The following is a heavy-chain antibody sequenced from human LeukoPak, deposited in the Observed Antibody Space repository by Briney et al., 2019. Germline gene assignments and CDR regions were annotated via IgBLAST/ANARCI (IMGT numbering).Heavy chain of an antibody. D-gene: IGHD5-24*01. CDR1: GYTFIGYY. CDR2: INANRGGT. CDR3: ARVIGSRSGWLQFLY. Sequence: VSVKVSCKASGYTFIGYYMHWVRQAPGQGREWMGWINANRGGTNYVQKFEGRVTMTRDTCISTAYMELSRLRSDATAVYYCARVIGSRSGWLQFLYWGQGTLVTVSS. J-gene: IGHJ4*02. V-gene: IGHV1-2*02.